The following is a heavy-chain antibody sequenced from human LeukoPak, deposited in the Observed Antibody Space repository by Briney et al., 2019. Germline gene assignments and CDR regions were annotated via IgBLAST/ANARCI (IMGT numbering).Heavy chain of an antibody. CDR1: GFTFSSYS. J-gene: IGHJ4*02. V-gene: IGHV3-48*04. D-gene: IGHD2-2*01. Sequence: PGGSLRLSCAASGFTFSSYSMNWVRQAPGKGLEWVSYISSSSSTIYYADSVKGRFTISRDNAKNSLYLQMDTLRAEDTAVYYCASFGDCSSTSCFSLDYWGQGTLVTVSS. CDR3: ASFGDCSSTSCFSLDY. CDR2: ISSSSSTI.